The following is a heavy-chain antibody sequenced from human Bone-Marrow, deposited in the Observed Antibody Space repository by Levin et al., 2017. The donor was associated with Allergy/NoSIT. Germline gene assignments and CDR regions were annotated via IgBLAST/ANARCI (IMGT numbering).Heavy chain of an antibody. CDR1: GFTFNNFG. CDR2: IPHDGSNE. J-gene: IGHJ4*02. V-gene: IGHV3-30*18. D-gene: IGHD5-12*01. Sequence: GESLKISCAASGFTFNNFGMHWVRQAPGKGLQWVALIPHDGSNEYYADSVRGRFSIFRDNSKDTLLLQMNDVRAEDTAIYYCAKAGSDGAYEAFDQWGQGTRVTVSS. CDR3: AKAGSDGAYEAFDQ.